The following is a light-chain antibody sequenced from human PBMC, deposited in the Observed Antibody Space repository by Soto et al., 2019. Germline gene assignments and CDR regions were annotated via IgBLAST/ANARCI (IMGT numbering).Light chain of an antibody. CDR2: AAS. CDR1: QSISIY. CDR3: QQSYSTPRT. J-gene: IGKJ1*01. Sequence: ARSPVTLSESPAERATLSCRTSQSISIYLNWYQQKPGQAPRLLIFAASRRDTGIPARFSGSGSGTEFTLTISSLQSEDFAAYYCQQSYSTPRTFGQGTKVDIK. V-gene: IGKV3D-15*01.